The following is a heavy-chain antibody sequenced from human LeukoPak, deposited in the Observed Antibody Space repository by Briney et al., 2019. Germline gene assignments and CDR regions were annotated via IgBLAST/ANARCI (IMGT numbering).Heavy chain of an antibody. CDR1: GFTFSSYS. V-gene: IGHV3-21*01. Sequence: GGSLRLSCAASGFTFSSYSMNWVRQAPGKGLEWVSSISSSSSYIYYADSVKGRFTISRDNAKNSLYLQMNSLRAEDTAVYYCAREKMATIIDYYYYMDVWGKGTTVTVSS. CDR2: ISSSSSYI. D-gene: IGHD5-24*01. J-gene: IGHJ6*03. CDR3: AREKMATIIDYYYYMDV.